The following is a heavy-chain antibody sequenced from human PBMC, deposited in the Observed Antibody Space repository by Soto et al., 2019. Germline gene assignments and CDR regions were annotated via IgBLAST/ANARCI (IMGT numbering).Heavy chain of an antibody. CDR2: IYRSGST. Sequence: PSETLSLTCAVSGGSISSGGYSWSWIRQPPGKGLEWIGYIYRSGSTYYNPSLKSRVTISVDRSKNQFSLKLSSVTAADTAVYYCARASDTDYYYYGMDVWGQGTTVTVSS. J-gene: IGHJ6*02. CDR3: ARASDTDYYYYGMDV. CDR1: GGSISSGGYS. V-gene: IGHV4-30-2*01. D-gene: IGHD5-18*01.